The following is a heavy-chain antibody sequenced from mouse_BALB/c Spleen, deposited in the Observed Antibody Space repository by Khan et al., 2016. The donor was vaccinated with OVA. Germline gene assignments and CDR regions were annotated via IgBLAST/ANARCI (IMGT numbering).Heavy chain of an antibody. Sequence: VQLVESGAELAKPGASVKMSCTASGYTFTTYWMHWIKQRPGQGLEWIGYINPSTGYTEYNKNFKDKATLTADESSSTAYMQLNSLTSEDSAGDYGARRGLYGIFTYGGQGTLVTGSA. CDR2: INPSTGYT. CDR1: GYTFTTYW. V-gene: IGHV1-7*01. CDR3: ARRGLYGIFTY. J-gene: IGHJ3*01. D-gene: IGHD2-10*02.